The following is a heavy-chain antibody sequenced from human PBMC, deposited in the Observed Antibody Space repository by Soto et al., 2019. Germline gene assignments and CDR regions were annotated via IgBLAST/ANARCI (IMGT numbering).Heavy chain of an antibody. CDR2: IDYSGIT. CDR3: ARGLSSGYDSYYFDY. Sequence: SETLSLTCSVSGYLISSGYYWGWVRQTPGKGLEWLGSIDYSGITYKNPSLKSRVSASVDLSQNQFSLNLRSVTAADTAVYFCARGLSSGYDSYYFDYWGQGTLVTVSS. J-gene: IGHJ4*02. V-gene: IGHV4-38-2*02. D-gene: IGHD3-22*01. CDR1: GYLISSGYY.